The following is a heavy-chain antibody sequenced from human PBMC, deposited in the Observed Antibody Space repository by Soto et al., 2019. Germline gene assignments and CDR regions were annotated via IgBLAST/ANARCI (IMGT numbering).Heavy chain of an antibody. V-gene: IGHV3-15*07. CDR1: GFTFSNAW. Sequence: EVQLVESGGGVVKPGGSLRLSCAASGFTFSNAWMNWVRQSPGKGLEWVGRLKSKTDGGTTDYAAPVKGRFTISRDDSKNTLYLQMNSLNTEDTAVYYFTKEKGGRYYFDYWGQGTLVTVSS. CDR2: LKSKTDGGTT. D-gene: IGHD6-19*01. CDR3: TKEKGGRYYFDY. J-gene: IGHJ4*02.